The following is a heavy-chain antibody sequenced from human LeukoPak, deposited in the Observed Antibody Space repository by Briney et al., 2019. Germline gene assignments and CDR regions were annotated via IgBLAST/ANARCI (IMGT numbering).Heavy chain of an antibody. V-gene: IGHV1-69*05. CDR1: RGTFSSYA. D-gene: IGHD3-22*01. J-gene: IGHJ4*02. CDR3: ARDYYDSSGYYNDY. CDR2: IIPIFGTA. Sequence: SVKVSCKASRGTFSSYAISWVRQAPGQGLEWMGRIIPIFGTANYAQKFQGRVTITTDESTSTAYMELSSLRSEDTAVYYCARDYYDSSGYYNDYWGQGTLVTVSS.